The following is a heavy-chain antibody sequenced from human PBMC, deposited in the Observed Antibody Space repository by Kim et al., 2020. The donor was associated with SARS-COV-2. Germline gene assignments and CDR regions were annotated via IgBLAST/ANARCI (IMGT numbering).Heavy chain of an antibody. Sequence: GGSLRLSCTASGFTFGDYAMSWFRQAPGKGLEWVGFIRSKAYGGTTEYAASVKGRFTISRDDSKSIAYLQMNSLKTEDTAVYYCTRARYGNYDILTGQEDYFDYWGQGTLVTVSS. CDR1: GFTFGDYA. J-gene: IGHJ4*02. CDR2: IRSKAYGGTT. D-gene: IGHD3-9*01. V-gene: IGHV3-49*03. CDR3: TRARYGNYDILTGQEDYFDY.